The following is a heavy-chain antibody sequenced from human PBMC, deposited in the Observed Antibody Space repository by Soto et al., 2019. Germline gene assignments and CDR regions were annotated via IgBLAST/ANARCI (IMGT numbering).Heavy chain of an antibody. CDR1: GYTFTSFG. J-gene: IGHJ4*02. CDR2: ISAYNGNT. Sequence: QVQLVQSGAEVKKPGASVKVSCKASGYTFTSFGISWLRQAPGQGLEWMGWISAYNGNTKYAQKLQGRVTMTTDTSTSTAYMELRSLRSDDTAVYYCVRDLGSMVRGIVPLFDYWGQGTLVTLSS. CDR3: VRDLGSMVRGIVPLFDY. V-gene: IGHV1-18*01. D-gene: IGHD3-10*01.